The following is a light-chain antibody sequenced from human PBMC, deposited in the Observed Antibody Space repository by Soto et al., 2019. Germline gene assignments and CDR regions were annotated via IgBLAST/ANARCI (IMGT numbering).Light chain of an antibody. CDR1: QSLLYSNGYNY. CDR2: LGS. Sequence: DLVMTQSPLSLTVTPGEPASISCRCSQSLLYSNGYNYLDWYLQKPGQSPQLLIYLGSHRASGVPHRFIGIGSGTDFTLKISRVEAEDAGVYYCMQALDGRTCGQGTKVEIK. V-gene: IGKV2-28*01. J-gene: IGKJ1*01. CDR3: MQALDGRT.